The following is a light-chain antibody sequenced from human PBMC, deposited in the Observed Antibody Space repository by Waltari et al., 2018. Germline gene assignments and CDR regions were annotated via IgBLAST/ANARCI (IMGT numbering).Light chain of an antibody. V-gene: IGKV1-33*01. CDR2: ATS. Sequence: DIQMTQSPSSLSASVGDRVTITCQASQDIRTYLNWYQQRPGKAPKPLIYATSNLETGVPSRFSGSGFGTHFTFTISSLQPEDIATYYCQQYDNFPYTFGQGTKLGIK. CDR3: QQYDNFPYT. J-gene: IGKJ2*01. CDR1: QDIRTY.